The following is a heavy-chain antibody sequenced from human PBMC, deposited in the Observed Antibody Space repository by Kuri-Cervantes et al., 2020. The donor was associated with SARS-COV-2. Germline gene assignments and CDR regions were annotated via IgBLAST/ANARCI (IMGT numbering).Heavy chain of an antibody. D-gene: IGHD5-24*01. Sequence: SGPPLVSPTETLTLPCTVSGFSLRTARMGVSWIRQPPGKAPEWLAHIFSNDEKSYSTSLKSRLTISKDTSKNQVVLTMTNMDPVDTATYYCARKPRGMATDYWGQGTLVTVSS. V-gene: IGHV2-26*01. CDR3: ARKPRGMATDY. CDR1: GFSLRTARMG. J-gene: IGHJ4*02. CDR2: IFSNDEK.